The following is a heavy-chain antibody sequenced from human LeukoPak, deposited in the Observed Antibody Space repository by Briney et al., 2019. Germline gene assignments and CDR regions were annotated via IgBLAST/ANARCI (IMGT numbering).Heavy chain of an antibody. CDR3: ARTMVRGVISCFDY. CDR1: GGSISSGGYY. J-gene: IGHJ4*02. Sequence: SSETLSLTCTVSGGSISSGGYYWSWMRQHPGKGLEWIGYIYYSGSTYYNPSLKSRVTISVDTSKNQFSLKLSSVTAADTAVYYCARTMVRGVISCFDYWGQGTLVTVSS. V-gene: IGHV4-31*03. D-gene: IGHD3-10*01. CDR2: IYYSGST.